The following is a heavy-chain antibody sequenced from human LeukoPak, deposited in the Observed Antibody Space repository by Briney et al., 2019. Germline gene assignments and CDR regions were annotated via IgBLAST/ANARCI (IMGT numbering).Heavy chain of an antibody. CDR3: ARVEVTRPYYYYYGMDV. J-gene: IGHJ6*02. Sequence: PSETLSLTCTVSGASISSYYWSWIRQPPGKGLEWIGEINHSGSTNYNPSLTSRVTVSVDTSKNQFSLKLSSVTAADTAVYYCARVEVTRPYYYYYGMDVWGQGTTVTVSS. D-gene: IGHD4-11*01. CDR1: GASISSYY. CDR2: INHSGST. V-gene: IGHV4-34*01.